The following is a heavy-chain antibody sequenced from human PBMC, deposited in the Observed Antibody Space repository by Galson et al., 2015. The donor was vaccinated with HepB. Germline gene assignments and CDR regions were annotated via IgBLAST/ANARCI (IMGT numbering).Heavy chain of an antibody. J-gene: IGHJ4*02. Sequence: SLRLSCAASGFTFSSYWMTWVRQAPGKGLEWVANIEEDGNTKNYVDSVKGRFTISRDNAKNSLYLQMNSLTAEDTAVYYCARGGKGYDILTAYLGYWGQGTLVTVSS. CDR1: GFTFSSYW. D-gene: IGHD3-9*01. CDR2: IEEDGNTK. CDR3: ARGGKGYDILTAYLGY. V-gene: IGHV3-7*01.